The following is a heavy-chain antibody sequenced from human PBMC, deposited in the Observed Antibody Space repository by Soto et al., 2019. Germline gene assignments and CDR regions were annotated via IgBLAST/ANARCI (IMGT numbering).Heavy chain of an antibody. CDR1: GFPFSPYW. Sequence: MQMVESGGGSVQPGGSLRLSCAASGFPFSPYWMHWVRQTPGKALLWVSRINPAGTITNYADSVEGRFTISRDNADSSLFLQMNSLSDEDTSIYYCTSDTFGLRDTWGQGTLVTVSS. D-gene: IGHD3-16*01. V-gene: IGHV3-74*01. CDR3: TSDTFGLRDT. J-gene: IGHJ5*02. CDR2: INPAGTIT.